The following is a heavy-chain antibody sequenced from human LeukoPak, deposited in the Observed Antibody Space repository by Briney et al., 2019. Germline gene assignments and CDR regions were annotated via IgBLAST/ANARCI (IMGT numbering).Heavy chain of an antibody. J-gene: IGHJ4*02. CDR3: ARTSDSSGYYYLFDY. V-gene: IGHV4-59*01. CDR1: GASISSYY. Sequence: PSETLSLTCTVSGASISSYYWSWIRQPPGKGLEWIGYIYYSGNTNYNPSLKSRVTISVDTSKNQFSLKMSSVTAADTAVYYCARTSDSSGYYYLFDYWGQGTLVTVSS. D-gene: IGHD3-22*01. CDR2: IYYSGNT.